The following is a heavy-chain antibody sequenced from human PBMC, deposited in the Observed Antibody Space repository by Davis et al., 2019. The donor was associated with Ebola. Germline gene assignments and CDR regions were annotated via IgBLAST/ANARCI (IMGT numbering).Heavy chain of an antibody. CDR3: AKPSSFSSGYFDAFEK. Sequence: PGGSLRLSCAASGFAFNNYAMFWVRQAPGKGLELVSAISGSGVDTYSADSVKGLFTISRNNSKNMLYMQMISLRPEDTAVYYCAKPSSFSSGYFDAFEKWGHGTLVTVSS. J-gene: IGHJ3*02. CDR1: GFAFNNYA. D-gene: IGHD3-22*01. V-gene: IGHV3-23*01. CDR2: ISGSGVDT.